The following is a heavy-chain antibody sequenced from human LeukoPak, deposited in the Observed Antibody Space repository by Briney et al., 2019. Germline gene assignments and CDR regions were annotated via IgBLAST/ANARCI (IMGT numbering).Heavy chain of an antibody. D-gene: IGHD1-26*01. CDR2: IRYDGSNK. J-gene: IGHJ3*02. CDR3: AKTLRELSGGAFDI. V-gene: IGHV3-30*02. CDR1: GFTFSSYG. Sequence: GGSLRLSCAASGFTFSSYGMHWVRQAPGEGLEWVAFIRYDGSNKYYADSVKGRFTISRDNSKNTLYLQMNSLRAEDTAVYYCAKTLRELSGGAFDIWGQGTMVTVYS.